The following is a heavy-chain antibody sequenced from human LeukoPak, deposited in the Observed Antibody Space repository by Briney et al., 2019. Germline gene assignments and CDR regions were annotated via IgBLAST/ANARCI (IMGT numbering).Heavy chain of an antibody. Sequence: GGSLRLSCAASGFLFGSHAMNWVRQAPGKGLEWVSGISGSGGSTYYADSVKGRFTISRGNSKNTLFLQMNSLRPEDTAVYFCARDPGGCFDYWGQGTLVTVSS. D-gene: IGHD3-10*01. CDR3: ARDPGGCFDY. J-gene: IGHJ4*02. CDR1: GFLFGSHA. V-gene: IGHV3-23*01. CDR2: ISGSGGST.